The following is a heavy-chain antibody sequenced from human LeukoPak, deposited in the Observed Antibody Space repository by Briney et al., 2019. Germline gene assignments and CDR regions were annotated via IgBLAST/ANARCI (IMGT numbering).Heavy chain of an antibody. J-gene: IGHJ1*01. CDR3: IRLPD. V-gene: IGHV3-73*01. CDR2: IRSKANSYAT. Sequence: GRSLRLSCAASGFTFSGSTMNWVRQASGKGLEWVGRIRSKANSYATSYAASVKGRFIISRDDSKNTAYLHMNSLRTEDTAVYYCIRLPDWGQGTLVTVSS. CDR1: GFTFSGST.